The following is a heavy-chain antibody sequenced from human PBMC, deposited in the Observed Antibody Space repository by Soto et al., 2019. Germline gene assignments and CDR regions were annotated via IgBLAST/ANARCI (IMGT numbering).Heavy chain of an antibody. D-gene: IGHD5-12*01. CDR1: GGSISSGGYY. J-gene: IGHJ4*02. V-gene: IGHV4-31*03. CDR3: ARDLRGYSRYDYLDY. Sequence: SETLSLTCTVSGGSISSGGYYWSWIRQHPGKGLEWVGYSYYTGGSYYNPSLKSRVTISVDASKNQLSLRLASVTAADTAVYYCARDLRGYSRYDYLDYWGQGTPVTVSS. CDR2: SYYTGGS.